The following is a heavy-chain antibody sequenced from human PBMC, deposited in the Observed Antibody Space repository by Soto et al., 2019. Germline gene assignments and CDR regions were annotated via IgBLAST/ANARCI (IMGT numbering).Heavy chain of an antibody. V-gene: IGHV3-48*02. Sequence: GGSLILSCAASGFTFSTYSMNWVRQAPGKGLEWVSYISSSSSTIYYADSVKGRFTISRDNAKNSLYLQMNSLRDEDTAMYYCARDRILGIAAAPVWFDPWGQGTLVTVSS. CDR2: ISSSSSTI. CDR1: GFTFSTYS. J-gene: IGHJ5*02. CDR3: ARDRILGIAAAPVWFDP. D-gene: IGHD6-13*01.